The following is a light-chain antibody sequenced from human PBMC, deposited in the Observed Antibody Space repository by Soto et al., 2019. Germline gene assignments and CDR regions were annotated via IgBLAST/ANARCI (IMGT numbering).Light chain of an antibody. V-gene: IGLV1-44*01. J-gene: IGLJ3*02. CDR1: SSNIGNNY. CDR3: AAWDDSVNGWV. Sequence: QSVLTQPPSVSAAPGQKVTISCSGSSSNIGNNYVSWYQQLPGTAPKLLIYSNKQRPSGVPDRLSGSKSGTSASLAISGLQSEDEADYYCAAWDDSVNGWVFGGGTKLTVL. CDR2: SNK.